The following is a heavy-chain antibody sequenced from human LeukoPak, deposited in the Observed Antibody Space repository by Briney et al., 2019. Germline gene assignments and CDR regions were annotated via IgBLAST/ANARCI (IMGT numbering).Heavy chain of an antibody. CDR2: ISGSGGST. D-gene: IGHD2-2*01. Sequence: GGSLRLSCAASGFTFSSYAMSWVRQAPGKGLEWVSAISGSGGSTYYADSVKGRFTISRDNSKNTLYLQMSSLRAEDTAVYYCAKQESGTRYFDYWGQGTLVTVSS. CDR3: AKQESGTRYFDY. J-gene: IGHJ4*02. V-gene: IGHV3-23*01. CDR1: GFTFSSYA.